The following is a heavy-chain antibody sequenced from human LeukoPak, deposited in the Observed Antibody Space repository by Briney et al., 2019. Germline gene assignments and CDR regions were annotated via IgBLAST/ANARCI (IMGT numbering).Heavy chain of an antibody. V-gene: IGHV1-3*01. D-gene: IGHD2-21*01. CDR1: GYTFTSYA. CDR2: INAGNGNT. Sequence: ASVKVSCKASGYTFTSYAMHWVRQAPGQRLEWMGWINAGNGNTKYLQKFQGRVTITRDTSASTAYMELSSLRSEDTAVYYCARGDDYGEYWGQGTLVTVSS. J-gene: IGHJ4*02. CDR3: ARGDDYGEY.